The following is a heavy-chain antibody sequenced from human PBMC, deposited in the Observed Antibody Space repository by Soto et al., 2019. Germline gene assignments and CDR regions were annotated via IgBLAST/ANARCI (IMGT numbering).Heavy chain of an antibody. CDR3: ARATIVVLTAKQSFWEGDF. D-gene: IGHD2-21*02. V-gene: IGHV5-51*01. CDR1: VYSFTTYW. CDR2: IYPGDSDA. J-gene: IGHJ4*02. Sequence: PGESLKISCKGSVYSFTTYWLAWVRQMPGKGLEWMGIIYPGDSDARYSPSFQGRVTISADKSISTAYLQWSSLKASDTAMYYCARATIVVLTAKQSFWEGDFLGQGTLVTV.